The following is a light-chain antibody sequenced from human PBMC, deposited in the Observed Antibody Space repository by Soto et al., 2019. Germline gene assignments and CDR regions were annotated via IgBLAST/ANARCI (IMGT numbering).Light chain of an antibody. V-gene: IGKV1-5*03. CDR3: QQYNSFSLT. CDR2: TSS. CDR1: HVISSW. J-gene: IGKJ4*01. Sequence: DIQMTQSPSTLSASVGDRVTITCRASHVISSWLAWYQQKPGKTPKVLIYTSSTLESGVPSRFSGSGSDTEFTLTISSLQPDDFATYYCQQYNSFSLTFGGGTKVEIK.